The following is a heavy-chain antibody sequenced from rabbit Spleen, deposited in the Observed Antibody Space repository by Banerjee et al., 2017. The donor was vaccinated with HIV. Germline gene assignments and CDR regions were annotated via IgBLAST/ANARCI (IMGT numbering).Heavy chain of an antibody. D-gene: IGHD2-1*01. CDR3: LRDRANIGGDYGPYYFDL. CDR2: IDPIFHST. V-gene: IGHV1S45*01. J-gene: IGHJ4*01. Sequence: QEQLEESGGDLVKPGASLTLTCTASGFSFSSSYYMCWVRQAPGKGLEWIGYIDPIFHSTYYATWVNGRFTISRHNAQNTLFLQLDSLTAADTATYFCLRDRANIGGDYGPYYFDLWGPGTLVTVS. CDR1: GFSFSSSYY.